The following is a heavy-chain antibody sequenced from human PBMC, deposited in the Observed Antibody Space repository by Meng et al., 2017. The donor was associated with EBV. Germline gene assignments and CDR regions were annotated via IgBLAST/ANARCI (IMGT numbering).Heavy chain of an antibody. J-gene: IGHJ4*02. CDR1: GFTVSSNY. CDR3: ARDSGGFDY. V-gene: IGHV3-53*01. CDR2: IYSGGST. Sequence: VQLGESGGGLIPPGGSLRLSLAASGFTVSSNYMSWVRQAPGKGLEWVSVIYSGGSTYYADSVKGRFTISRDNSKNTLYLQMNSLRAEDTAVYYCARDSGGFDYWGQGTLVTVSS. D-gene: IGHD6-19*01.